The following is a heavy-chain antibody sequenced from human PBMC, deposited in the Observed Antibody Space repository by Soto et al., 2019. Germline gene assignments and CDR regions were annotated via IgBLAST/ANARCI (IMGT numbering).Heavy chain of an antibody. Sequence: ITLKEYGPTLVKPTQTLTLTCTFSGFSLNTGGVGVGWVRQPRGKAMEWLALIYWDEDERYRPSLRSRLNITKDTINNQVVLTMTNMDPEDTATYYCVRNWRYYGGDYYYGMDAWGQGTTVTVSS. CDR3: VRNWRYYGGDYYYGMDA. CDR2: IYWDEDE. J-gene: IGHJ6*02. D-gene: IGHD3-10*01. CDR1: GFSLNTGGVG. V-gene: IGHV2-5*02.